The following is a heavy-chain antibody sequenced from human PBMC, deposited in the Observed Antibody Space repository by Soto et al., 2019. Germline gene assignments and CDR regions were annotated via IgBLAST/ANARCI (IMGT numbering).Heavy chain of an antibody. J-gene: IGHJ2*01. V-gene: IGHV1-69*12. D-gene: IGHD5-12*01. CDR2: IIPIFGTA. CDR3: ARGNHRWLQLWYFDL. Sequence: QVQLVQSGAEVKKPGSSVTVSCKASGGTFSSYTISWVRQAPGQGLEWMGGIIPIFGTATYAPKFQGRVTITADESTSTAYRELSSLSSEDTAVYYCARGNHRWLQLWYFDLWGRGTLVTVSS. CDR1: GGTFSSYT.